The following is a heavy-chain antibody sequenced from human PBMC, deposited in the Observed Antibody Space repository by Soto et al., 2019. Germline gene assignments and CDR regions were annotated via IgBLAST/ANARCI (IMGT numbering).Heavy chain of an antibody. J-gene: IGHJ6*02. Sequence: SETLSLTCTVSGGSISSYYWSWIRQPPGKGLEWIGYIYYSGSTNYNPSLKSRVTISVDTSKNQSSLKLSSVTAADTAVYYCARGASIATHAYYYYYYRMDVWGQGTTVRVSS. V-gene: IGHV4-59*01. D-gene: IGHD6-6*01. CDR3: ARGASIATHAYYYYYYRMDV. CDR2: IYYSGST. CDR1: GGSISSYY.